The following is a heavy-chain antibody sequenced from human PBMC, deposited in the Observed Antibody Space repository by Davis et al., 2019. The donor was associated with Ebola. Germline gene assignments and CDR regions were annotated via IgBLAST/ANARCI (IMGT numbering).Heavy chain of an antibody. Sequence: ASVKVSCKASRGTFGSYAISWVRQAPGQGLEWMGWINPHNGNTNYAQNVQGRVTMTTDTSTSTAYMEVGSLKSDDTAVYYCARAQFPTTSDHWGQGTLVTVSS. D-gene: IGHD1-1*01. CDR2: INPHNGNT. CDR1: RGTFGSYA. V-gene: IGHV1-18*01. CDR3: ARAQFPTTSDH. J-gene: IGHJ4*02.